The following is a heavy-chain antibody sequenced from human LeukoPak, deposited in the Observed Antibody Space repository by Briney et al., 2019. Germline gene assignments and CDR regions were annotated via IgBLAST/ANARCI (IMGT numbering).Heavy chain of an antibody. CDR3: ARVGDSSSSAPHGFDY. J-gene: IGHJ4*02. CDR2: IYSGGST. CDR1: GFTVSSNY. D-gene: IGHD6-6*01. V-gene: IGHV3-53*05. Sequence: PGGSLRLSCAASGFTVSSNYMSWVRQAPGKGLEWVSVIYSGGSTYYADSVKGRFTISRDNSKNTLYLQMNSLRAEDTAVYYCARVGDSSSSAPHGFDYWGQGTLVTVSS.